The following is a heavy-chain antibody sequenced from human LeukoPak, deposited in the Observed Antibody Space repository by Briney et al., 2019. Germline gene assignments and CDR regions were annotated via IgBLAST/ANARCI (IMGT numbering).Heavy chain of an antibody. D-gene: IGHD6-19*01. Sequence: GGSLRLSCTASGFTFGDYTMNWVRQAPGKGLEWVGFIRSKAYGGTTEYAASVKGRFTISRDDSKSIAYLQMNSLKTEDTPVYYCTREIAVAGTLGYWGQGTLVTVSS. J-gene: IGHJ4*02. V-gene: IGHV3-49*04. CDR1: GFTFGDYT. CDR3: TREIAVAGTLGY. CDR2: IRSKAYGGTT.